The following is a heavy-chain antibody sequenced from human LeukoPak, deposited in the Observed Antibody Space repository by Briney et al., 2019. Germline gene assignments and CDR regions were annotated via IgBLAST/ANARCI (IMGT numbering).Heavy chain of an antibody. Sequence: GWSLRLSCAASGFTFDDYAMHWVRQAPGKGLEWVANIKQDGSETHYVDSVKGRFTISRDNARNSVYLQMNSLSDDDTAVYYCSRDGDYIMPPFDYWGQGILVTVSS. D-gene: IGHD4-17*01. CDR1: GFTFDDYA. V-gene: IGHV3-7*01. J-gene: IGHJ4*02. CDR3: SRDGDYIMPPFDY. CDR2: IKQDGSET.